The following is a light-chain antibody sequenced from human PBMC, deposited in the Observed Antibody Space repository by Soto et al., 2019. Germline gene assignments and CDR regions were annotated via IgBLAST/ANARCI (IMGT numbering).Light chain of an antibody. CDR3: QQYYNWPRT. V-gene: IGKV3-15*01. Sequence: EVVMTQSPSTPCVSPVERATLSCIACHNIHTNFAWYQQKPGQAPSLLFYGAPTGATGLPARFSGSGSGTEFTLTINSLQAEDCAVYYCQQYYNWPRTFGQGTRLE. CDR2: GAP. CDR1: HNIHTN. J-gene: IGKJ5*01.